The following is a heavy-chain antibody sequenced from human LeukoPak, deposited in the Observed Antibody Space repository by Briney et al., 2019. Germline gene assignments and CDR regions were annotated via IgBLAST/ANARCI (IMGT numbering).Heavy chain of an antibody. CDR2: IKQDGSEK. CDR1: GFTFSNYY. CDR3: ATDLGSSRPNF. D-gene: IGHD6-13*01. Sequence: GGSLRVSCAASGFTFSNYYMTWVRQAPGKGLEWVANIKQDGSEKYYVDSAKGRFTISRDNAKNSLYLQMNSLRAEDTAVYYCATDLGSSRPNFWGQGILVTVSS. J-gene: IGHJ4*02. V-gene: IGHV3-7*01.